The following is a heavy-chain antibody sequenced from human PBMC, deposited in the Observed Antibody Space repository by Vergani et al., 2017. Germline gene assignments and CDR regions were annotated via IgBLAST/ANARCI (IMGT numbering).Heavy chain of an antibody. V-gene: IGHV5-10-1*01. D-gene: IGHD2-15*01. Sequence: EVQLVQSGAEVKKPGESLRISCKGSGYSFTSYWISWVRQMPGKGLEWMGRIDPSDSYTNYSPSFQGHVTISADKSISTAYLQWSSLKAADTAMYYWARRRGGGCSGGSCCGYYYYGMDVWGEGTTVAVSS. CDR3: ARRRGGGCSGGSCCGYYYYGMDV. CDR1: GYSFTSYW. CDR2: IDPSDSYT. J-gene: IGHJ6*04.